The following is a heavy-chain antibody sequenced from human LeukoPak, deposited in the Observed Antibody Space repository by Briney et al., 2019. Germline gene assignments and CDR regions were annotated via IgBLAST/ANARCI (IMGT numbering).Heavy chain of an antibody. J-gene: IGHJ4*02. V-gene: IGHV4-34*01. D-gene: IGHD6-6*01. CDR1: GGSFSGYY. CDR2: IYHSGST. CDR3: AREASIAAPFDY. Sequence: SETLSLTCAVYGGSFSGYYWSWIRQPPGKGLEWIGYIYHSGSTYYNPSLKSRVTISVDRSKNQFSLKLSSVTAADTAVYYCAREASIAAPFDYWGQGTLVTVSS.